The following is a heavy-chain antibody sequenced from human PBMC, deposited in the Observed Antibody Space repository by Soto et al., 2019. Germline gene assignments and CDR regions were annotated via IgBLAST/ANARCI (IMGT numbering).Heavy chain of an antibody. V-gene: IGHV1-69*06. D-gene: IGHD3-22*01. Sequence: QVQLVQSGAEVKKPGSSVKVSCKASGGTFSNSPISWVRQAPGQGLEWMGGTIPTFNTGNYAQKFQGRLTITAYKSTNTAYMELSSLRSEDTAVYYCARRTSSGYYRYFDSWGQGTLVTVSS. CDR3: ARRTSSGYYRYFDS. CDR1: GGTFSNSP. CDR2: TIPTFNTG. J-gene: IGHJ4*02.